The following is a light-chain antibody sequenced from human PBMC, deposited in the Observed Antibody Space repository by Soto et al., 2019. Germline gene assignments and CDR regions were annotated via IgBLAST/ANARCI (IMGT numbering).Light chain of an antibody. CDR2: KAS. V-gene: IGKV1-5*03. CDR3: QHYNSYSEA. J-gene: IGKJ1*01. CDR1: QSINGR. Sequence: DIPMTQSPSTLSASIGDRVTITCRASQSINGRLAWYQQKPGRPPKLLIYKASTLKSGVPSRFSGSGSGTEFTLTISSLQPDDFATYYCQHYNSYSEAFGQGTKVELK.